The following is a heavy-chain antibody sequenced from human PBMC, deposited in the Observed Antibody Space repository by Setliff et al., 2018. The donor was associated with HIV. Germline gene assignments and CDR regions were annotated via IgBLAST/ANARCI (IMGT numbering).Heavy chain of an antibody. CDR2: IHPNTGST. CDR3: ATDPGYSSTWYSESFQH. V-gene: IGHV1-2*06. D-gene: IGHD6-13*01. J-gene: IGHJ1*01. CDR1: GYTFTAYY. Sequence: GASVKVSCKTSGYTFTAYYIYWVRQAPGHGLELMGRIHPNTGSTNYLQEFQGRVTITRDTSMSTVYMALTGLTSDDTAMYYCATDPGYSSTWYSESFQHWGQGTLVTVSS.